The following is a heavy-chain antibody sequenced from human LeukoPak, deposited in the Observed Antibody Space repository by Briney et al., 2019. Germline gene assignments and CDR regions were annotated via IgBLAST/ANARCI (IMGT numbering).Heavy chain of an antibody. CDR2: IYYSGST. CDR1: GVSISSGDYY. CDR3: ARVLKLYCSSTSCYRGYGMDV. Sequence: PSETLSLTCTVSGVSISSGDYYWSWIRQPPGKGLEWIGYIYYSGSTYYNPSLKSRVTISVDTSKNQFSLKLSSVTAADTAVYYCARVLKLYCSSTSCYRGYGMDVWGQGTTVTVSS. J-gene: IGHJ6*02. V-gene: IGHV4-30-4*01. D-gene: IGHD2-2*01.